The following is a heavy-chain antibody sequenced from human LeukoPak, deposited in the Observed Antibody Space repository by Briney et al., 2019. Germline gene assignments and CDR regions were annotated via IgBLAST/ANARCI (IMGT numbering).Heavy chain of an antibody. CDR3: ARNQFDWLASGFDP. V-gene: IGHV4-34*01. J-gene: IGHJ5*02. CDR2: INHSGST. CDR1: GGSFSGYY. Sequence: SETLSLTCAVYGGSFSGYYWSWIRQPPGKGLEWIGEINHSGSTNYNPSLKSRVTISVDTSKNQFSLKLSSVTAADTAVYYCARNQFDWLASGFDPWGQGTLVTVSS. D-gene: IGHD3-9*01.